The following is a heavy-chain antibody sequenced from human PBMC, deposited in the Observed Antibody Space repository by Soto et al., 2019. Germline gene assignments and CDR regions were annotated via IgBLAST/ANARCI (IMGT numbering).Heavy chain of an antibody. D-gene: IGHD3-3*01. Sequence: QVQLVQSGAEVKKPGSSVKVSCKASGGTFNSYAISWVRQAPGQGLEWMGGIIPIFGTANYAQKFQGRVTITADESTSTAYMELSSLRSEDTAVYYCARGGRITISQTYYFDYWGQGTLVTVSS. CDR3: ARGGRITISQTYYFDY. J-gene: IGHJ4*02. V-gene: IGHV1-69*01. CDR2: IIPIFGTA. CDR1: GGTFNSYA.